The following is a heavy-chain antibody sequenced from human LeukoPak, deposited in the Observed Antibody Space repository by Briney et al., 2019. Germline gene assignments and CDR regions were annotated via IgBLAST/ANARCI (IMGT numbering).Heavy chain of an antibody. V-gene: IGHV4-59*01. Sequence: SETLSLTCTVSGGSISSYYWSWIRQPPGKGLEWIGYIYYSGSTNYNPSLKSRVTISVDTSKNQFSLKLSSVTAADTAAYYCARLGGPAATLDYWGQGTLVTVSS. CDR1: GGSISSYY. CDR3: ARLGGPAATLDY. CDR2: IYYSGST. J-gene: IGHJ4*02. D-gene: IGHD6-25*01.